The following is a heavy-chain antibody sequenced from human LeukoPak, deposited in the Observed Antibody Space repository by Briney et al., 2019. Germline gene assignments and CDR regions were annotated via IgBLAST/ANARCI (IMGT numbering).Heavy chain of an antibody. Sequence: SETLSLTCAVYGGSFSGYYWSWIRQPPGKGLEWIGEINHSGSTNYNPSLKSRVTISVDTSKNQFSLKLSSVTAADTAVYYCARERGGVGARNWFDPWGQGTLVTVSS. CDR1: GGSFSGYY. CDR2: INHSGST. CDR3: ARERGGVGARNWFDP. D-gene: IGHD1-26*01. J-gene: IGHJ5*02. V-gene: IGHV4-34*01.